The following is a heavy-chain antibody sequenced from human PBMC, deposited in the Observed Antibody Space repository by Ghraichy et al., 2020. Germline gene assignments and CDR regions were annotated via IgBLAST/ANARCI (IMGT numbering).Heavy chain of an antibody. CDR3: ATAERGLRDGCDI. J-gene: IGHJ3*02. CDR1: GFTFSRYA. V-gene: IGHV3-23*01. D-gene: IGHD4-17*01. CDR2: ISNSGGST. Sequence: ETLSLTCAASGFTFSRYAMTWVRQAPGKGLEWVSAISNSGGSTYYADSVKGRFTISRDNSKNTLFLQMNSLRAEDTAVYYCATAERGLRDGCDIWGQGTMVTVSS.